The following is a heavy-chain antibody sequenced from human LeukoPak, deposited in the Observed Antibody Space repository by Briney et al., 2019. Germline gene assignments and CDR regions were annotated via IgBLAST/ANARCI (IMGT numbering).Heavy chain of an antibody. D-gene: IGHD1-26*01. CDR1: GFTFDDYT. Sequence: GGSLRLSCAASGFTFDDYTMHWVRQAPGKGLEWVSLISWDGSSRYYADSVKGRFSISRDNSKNTLHLQMNSLRAEDTAVYFCVRVHSGSLKDFDYWGQGTLVTVSS. CDR3: VRVHSGSLKDFDY. V-gene: IGHV3-43*01. CDR2: ISWDGSSR. J-gene: IGHJ4*02.